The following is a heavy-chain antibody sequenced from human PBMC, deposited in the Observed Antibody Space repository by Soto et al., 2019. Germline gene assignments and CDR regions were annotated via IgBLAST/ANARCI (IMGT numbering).Heavy chain of an antibody. D-gene: IGHD3-10*01. CDR2: INHSGST. CDR1: GGSFSGYY. J-gene: IGHJ6*02. CDR3: ARGRVTMVRGVTLYYYYYYGMDV. V-gene: IGHV4-34*01. Sequence: SETLSLTCAVYGGSFSGYYWSWIRQPPGKGLEWVGEINHSGSTNYNPSLKSRVTISVDTSKNQFSLKLSSVTAADTAVYYCARGRVTMVRGVTLYYYYYYGMDVWGQGTTVTVSS.